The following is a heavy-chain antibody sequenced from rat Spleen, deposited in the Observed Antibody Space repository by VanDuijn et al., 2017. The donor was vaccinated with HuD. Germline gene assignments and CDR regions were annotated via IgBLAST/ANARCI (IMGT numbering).Heavy chain of an antibody. D-gene: IGHD1-12*03. CDR2: ISTGGGNT. V-gene: IGHV5-25*01. Sequence: EVQLVESGGGLVQPGRSMKLSCAALGFTFSDYYMAWVRQAPTKGLEWVASISTGGGNTYYRDSVKGRFTISRDNAQNTLYLQMSSLRSEDTATYYCTRGYAHYWGQGVMVTVSS. CDR3: TRGYAHY. J-gene: IGHJ2*01. CDR1: GFTFSDYY.